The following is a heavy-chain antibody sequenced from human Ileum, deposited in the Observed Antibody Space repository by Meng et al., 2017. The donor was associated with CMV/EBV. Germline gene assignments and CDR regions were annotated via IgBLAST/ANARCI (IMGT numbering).Heavy chain of an antibody. V-gene: IGHV4-61*01. Sequence: GSVSSGSYYWNWIRQLPGKGLEWIGYIYYSGSTNYNPSLKSRVTISVDTSKNQFSLKLSSVTAADTAVYYCARVGKTIFGVVIGFDPWGQGTLVTVSS. CDR1: GSVSSGSYY. J-gene: IGHJ5*02. CDR3: ARVGKTIFGVVIGFDP. CDR2: IYYSGST. D-gene: IGHD3-3*01.